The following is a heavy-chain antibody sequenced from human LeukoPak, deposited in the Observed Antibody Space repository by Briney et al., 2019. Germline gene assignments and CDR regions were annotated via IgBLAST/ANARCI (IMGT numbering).Heavy chain of an antibody. Sequence: GGSLRLSCAASGFTFSGSAMHWVRQASGKGLEWVGRIRSKANSYATAYAASVKGRFTISRDGSKNTAYLQMNSLKTEDTAVYYCTRHQMGDEERGYSYSYSSLDFDYWGQGTLVTVSS. CDR1: GFTFSGSA. D-gene: IGHD5-18*01. V-gene: IGHV3-73*01. CDR3: TRHQMGDEERGYSYSYSSLDFDY. CDR2: IRSKANSYAT. J-gene: IGHJ4*02.